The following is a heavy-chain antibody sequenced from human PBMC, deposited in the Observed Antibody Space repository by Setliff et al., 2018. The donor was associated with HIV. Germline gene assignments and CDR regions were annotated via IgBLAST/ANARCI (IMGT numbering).Heavy chain of an antibody. V-gene: IGHV1-69*04. CDR2: IIPILGVA. D-gene: IGHD3-3*01. CDR3: VRGVQSPPHYSYYYMDV. CDR1: GYTFPNYG. J-gene: IGHJ6*03. Sequence: SVKVSCKASGYTFPNYGITWVRQAPGQGLDWMGRIIPILGVANYAQGFQGKVTITADKSTSTAYMELTSLRFDDTAMYYCVRGVQSPPHYSYYYMDVWGEGTMVTVSS.